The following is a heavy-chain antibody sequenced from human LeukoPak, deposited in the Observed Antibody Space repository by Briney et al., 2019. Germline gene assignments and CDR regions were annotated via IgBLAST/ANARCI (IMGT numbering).Heavy chain of an antibody. V-gene: IGHV3-23*01. CDR2: ISRSGGST. Sequence: PGGSLRLSCAASGFTFSSYAMSWVRQAPGKGLEWVAAISRSGGSTYYADSVKGRFTISRDNSKNTLYLQMNSLRVEDTAVYYCAKVVRGWTGDYWGQGTLVTVSS. D-gene: IGHD6-19*01. CDR3: AKVVRGWTGDY. J-gene: IGHJ4*02. CDR1: GFTFSSYA.